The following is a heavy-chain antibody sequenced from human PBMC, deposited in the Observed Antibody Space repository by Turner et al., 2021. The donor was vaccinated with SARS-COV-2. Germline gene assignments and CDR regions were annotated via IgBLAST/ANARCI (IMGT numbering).Heavy chain of an antibody. V-gene: IGHV3-30*03. D-gene: IGHD1-1*01. CDR3: ATNSPTNAFDI. CDR1: GFTFSGYA. CDR2: ISFDGTNK. J-gene: IGHJ3*02. Sequence: QVQLVESGGCVVEPARSLRLSGAASGFTFSGYAMHWVRQTAGKGLEWVAVISFDGTNKFFADSVKGRFTISRDKSKNTLYLQMNSLRAEDTAVYYCATNSPTNAFDIWGQGTMVTVSS.